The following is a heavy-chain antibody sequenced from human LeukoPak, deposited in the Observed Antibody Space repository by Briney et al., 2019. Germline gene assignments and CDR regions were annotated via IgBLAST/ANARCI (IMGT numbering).Heavy chain of an antibody. Sequence: SETLSLTCTVSGGSISSYYWSWIRQPPGKGLEWIGYIYYSGSTNYNPSLKSRVTISVDTSKNQFSLKLSSVTAADTAVYYCARVIVQHTFDYWGQGTLVTVSS. J-gene: IGHJ4*02. CDR2: IYYSGST. CDR1: GGSISSYY. V-gene: IGHV4-59*01. D-gene: IGHD2/OR15-2a*01. CDR3: ARVIVQHTFDY.